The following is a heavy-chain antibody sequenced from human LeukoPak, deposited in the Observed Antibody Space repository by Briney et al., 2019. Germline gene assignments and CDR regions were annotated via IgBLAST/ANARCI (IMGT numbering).Heavy chain of an antibody. CDR3: ARELGYCSSTSCSYYFDY. CDR2: IYYSGST. CDR1: GGSINSYY. J-gene: IGHJ4*02. V-gene: IGHV4-59*12. Sequence: PSETLSLTCTVSGGSINSYYWSWIRQPPGKGLEWIGYIYYSGSTNYSPSLKSRVTISVDTSKNQFSLKLSSVTAADTAVYYCARELGYCSSTSCSYYFDYWGQGTLVTVSS. D-gene: IGHD2-2*01.